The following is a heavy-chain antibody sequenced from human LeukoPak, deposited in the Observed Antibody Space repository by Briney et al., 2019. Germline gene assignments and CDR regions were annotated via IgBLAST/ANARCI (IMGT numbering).Heavy chain of an antibody. J-gene: IGHJ4*02. D-gene: IGHD1-1*01. Sequence: SETLSLTCTVSGGSISNNNYYWAWIRQPPGKGLECIGSIYYSGSPYYNPSLKSRVTVSVDTSKNQFSLRLSSVTAADTAVYYCATWRTAKTGFDYWGQGTLVTVSS. CDR2: IYYSGSP. V-gene: IGHV4-39*01. CDR3: ATWRTAKTGFDY. CDR1: GGSISNNNYY.